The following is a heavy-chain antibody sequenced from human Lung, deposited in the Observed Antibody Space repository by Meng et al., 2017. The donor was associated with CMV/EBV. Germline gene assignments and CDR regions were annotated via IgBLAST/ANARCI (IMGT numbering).Heavy chain of an antibody. CDR2: ISYDGKTYDRSNK. Sequence: GGSXRLXCAASGFTFSNYAMHGVRQAPGKGLEWVAIISYDGKTYDRSNKYYADSVKGRFTISRDNSKDTLYLQMSNLRTDDTAVYYCARDRILDFWSGYPRGYYGIDVWGQGXTVTVSS. D-gene: IGHD3-3*01. V-gene: IGHV3-30-3*01. J-gene: IGHJ6*02. CDR1: GFTFSNYA. CDR3: ARDRILDFWSGYPRGYYGIDV.